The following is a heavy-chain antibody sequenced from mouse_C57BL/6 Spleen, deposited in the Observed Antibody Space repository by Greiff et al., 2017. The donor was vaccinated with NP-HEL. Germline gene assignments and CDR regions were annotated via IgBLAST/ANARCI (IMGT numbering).Heavy chain of an antibody. D-gene: IGHD2-4*01. CDR2: IYPGDGDT. Sequence: VQLQQSGPELVKPGASVKISCKASGYAFSSSWMNWVKQRPGKGLEWIGRIYPGDGDTNYNGKFKGKATLTADKSSSTAYMQLSSLTSEDSAVYFCAKMIIRGYAMDYWGQGTSVTVSS. V-gene: IGHV1-82*01. J-gene: IGHJ4*01. CDR3: AKMIIRGYAMDY. CDR1: GYAFSSSW.